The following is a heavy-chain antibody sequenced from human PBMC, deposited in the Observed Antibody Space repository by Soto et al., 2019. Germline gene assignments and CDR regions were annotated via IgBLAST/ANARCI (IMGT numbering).Heavy chain of an antibody. V-gene: IGHV1-46*01. CDR3: ARLFRGLYMDV. CDR2: INPSGGST. Sequence: ASVKVCCEASGYTFTSYYIHWVRQAPGQGLEWMGIINPSGGSTSYAQKFQGRVTMTRDTSTSTVYMELSSLRSEDTAVYYCARLFRGLYMDVWGQGTTVTVSS. J-gene: IGHJ6*02. D-gene: IGHD3-10*01. CDR1: GYTFTSYY.